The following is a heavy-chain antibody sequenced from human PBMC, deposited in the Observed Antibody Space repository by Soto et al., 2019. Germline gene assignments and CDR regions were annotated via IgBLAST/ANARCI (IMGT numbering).Heavy chain of an antibody. CDR1: GYTLTELS. CDR2: FDPEDGET. J-gene: IGHJ4*02. CDR3: ALTFRGVIPRYFDY. V-gene: IGHV1-24*01. D-gene: IGHD3-10*01. Sequence: ASVKVSCKVSGYTLTELSMHWVRQAPGKGLEWMGGFDPEDGETIYAQKFQGRVTMTEDTSTDTAYMELSSLRSEDTAVYYCALTFRGVIPRYFDYWGQGTLVTVSS.